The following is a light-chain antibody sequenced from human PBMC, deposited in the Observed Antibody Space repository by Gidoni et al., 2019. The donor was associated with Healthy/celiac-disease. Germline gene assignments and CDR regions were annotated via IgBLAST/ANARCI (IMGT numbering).Light chain of an antibody. J-gene: IGKJ1*01. Sequence: DIQMTQSPSSLSASVGDRVTITSRASQSISSYLNWYQQKQGKSPKLLIYAASSLQSGVLSRFSCIGSGTDFTLTISSLQPEDFATYYCQQSYSTLWTFGQGTKVEIK. CDR3: QQSYSTLWT. V-gene: IGKV1-39*01. CDR2: AAS. CDR1: QSISSY.